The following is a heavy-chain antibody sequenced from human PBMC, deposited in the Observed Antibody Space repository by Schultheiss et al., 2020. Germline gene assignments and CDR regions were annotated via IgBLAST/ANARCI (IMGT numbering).Heavy chain of an antibody. CDR3: ARLTRLYFDY. J-gene: IGHJ4*02. CDR2: INHSGST. V-gene: IGHV4-39*01. D-gene: IGHD1-14*01. CDR1: GGSISSGSYY. Sequence: SETLSLTCTVSGGSISSGSYYWSWIRQPPGKGLEWIGQINHSGSTTYNPSLKSRVTISVDTSKNQFSLKLSSVTAADTAVYYCARLTRLYFDYWGQGTLVTVSS.